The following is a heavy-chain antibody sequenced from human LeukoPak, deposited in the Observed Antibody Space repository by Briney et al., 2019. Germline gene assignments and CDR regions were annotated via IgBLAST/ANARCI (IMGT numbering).Heavy chain of an antibody. CDR1: GGSFSGYY. D-gene: IGHD3-22*01. CDR2: INHSGST. V-gene: IGHV4-34*01. CDR3: ARGPIDSYDSSGYYVIDY. Sequence: IPSETLSLTCAVYGGSFSGYYWSWIRQPPGKGLEWIGEINHSGSTNYNPSLKSRVTISVDTSKNQFSLKLSSVTAADTAVYYCARGPIDSYDSSGYYVIDYWGQGTLVTVSS. J-gene: IGHJ4*02.